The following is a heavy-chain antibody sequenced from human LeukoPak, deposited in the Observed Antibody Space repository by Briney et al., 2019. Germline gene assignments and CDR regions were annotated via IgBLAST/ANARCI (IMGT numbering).Heavy chain of an antibody. J-gene: IGHJ5*02. CDR3: ARGRDMGYCSGGSCYPWFDP. Sequence: SETLSLTCAVSGGSISSSNWWSWVRQPPGKGLEWIGEIYYSGSTYYNPSLKSRVTISVDTSKNQFSLKLSSVTAADTAVYYCARGRDMGYCSGGSCYPWFDPWGQGTLVTVSS. D-gene: IGHD2-15*01. V-gene: IGHV4-4*02. CDR2: IYYSGST. CDR1: GGSISSSNW.